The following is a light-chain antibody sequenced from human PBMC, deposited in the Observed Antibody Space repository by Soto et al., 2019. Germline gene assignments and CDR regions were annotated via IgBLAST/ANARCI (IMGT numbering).Light chain of an antibody. CDR1: SSDVGSYNL. V-gene: IGLV2-23*01. CDR2: EGS. J-gene: IGLJ1*01. Sequence: QSALTQPASESGSPGQSITISCTGTSSDVGSYNLVSWYQQHPGKAPRLMIYEGSKRPSGVSNRFSGSKSGNTASLTISGLQAEDEADYYCCSYAGSSTPHYVFGTGTKLTVL. CDR3: CSYAGSSTPHYV.